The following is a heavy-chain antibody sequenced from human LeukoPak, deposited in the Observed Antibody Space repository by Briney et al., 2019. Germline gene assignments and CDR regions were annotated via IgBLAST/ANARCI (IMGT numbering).Heavy chain of an antibody. CDR2: IIPILGIA. J-gene: IGHJ2*01. Sequence: SVKVSCKASGGTFSSYAISWVRQAPGQGLEWMGRIIPILGIANYAQKFQGSVTITADKSTSTAYMELSSLRSEDTAVYYCARGHCSGGSCYSGWYFDLWGRGTLVTVSS. D-gene: IGHD2-15*01. CDR3: ARGHCSGGSCYSGWYFDL. CDR1: GGTFSSYA. V-gene: IGHV1-69*04.